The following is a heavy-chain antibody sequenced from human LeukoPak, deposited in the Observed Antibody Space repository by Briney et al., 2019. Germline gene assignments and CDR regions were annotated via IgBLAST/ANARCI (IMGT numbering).Heavy chain of an antibody. CDR2: IIPIFGTA. J-gene: IGHJ4*02. D-gene: IGHD3-22*01. CDR3: ARDQSDYYDSSGYYN. V-gene: IGHV1-69*15. CDR1: GGTFSSYA. Sequence: SVKVSCKASGGTFSSYAISWVRQAPGQGLEWMGRIIPIFGTANYAQKFQGRVTITADESTSTAYMELSSLRSEDTAVYYCARDQSDYYDSSGYYNWGQGTLVTVSS.